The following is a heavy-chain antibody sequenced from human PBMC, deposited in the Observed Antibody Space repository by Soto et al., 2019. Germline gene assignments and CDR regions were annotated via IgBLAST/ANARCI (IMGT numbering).Heavy chain of an antibody. Sequence: PVGSLRLSCAASGFTFSSYGMHWVRQAPGKGLEWVAVIWYDGSNKYYADSVKGRFTISRDNSKNTLYLQMNSLRAEDTAVYYCARGGWDTGGLDYWGQGTLVTVSS. CDR2: IWYDGSNK. CDR3: ARGGWDTGGLDY. D-gene: IGHD1-26*01. J-gene: IGHJ4*02. CDR1: GFTFSSYG. V-gene: IGHV3-33*01.